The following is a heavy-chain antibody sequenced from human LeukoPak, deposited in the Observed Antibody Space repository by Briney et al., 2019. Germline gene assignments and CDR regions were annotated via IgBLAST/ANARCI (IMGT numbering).Heavy chain of an antibody. CDR2: IWYDGNNK. CDR3: AKGSYSYASVVYFDY. Sequence: VGSLRLSCAASGFTFSSYGMHWVRQAPGKGLEWVAVIWYDGNNKDYADSVKGRFSISRDTSKNTLYLQVNSLRAEDTAVYYCAKGSYSYASVVYFDYWGQGTLVTVSS. V-gene: IGHV3-33*06. J-gene: IGHJ4*02. CDR1: GFTFSSYG. D-gene: IGHD5-18*01.